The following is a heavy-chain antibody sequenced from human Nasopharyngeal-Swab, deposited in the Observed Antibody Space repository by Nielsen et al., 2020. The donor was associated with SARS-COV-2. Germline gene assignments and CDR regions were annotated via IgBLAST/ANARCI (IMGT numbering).Heavy chain of an antibody. CDR1: GFTFSSYS. V-gene: IGHV3-21*06. CDR3: ARGSYDFWSGYYMDYYYYMDV. CDR2: VSSTSTYI. Sequence: GGSLRLSCAASGFTFSSYSMNWVRQAPGKGLEWVSSVSSTSTYIYYADSVKGRFTISRDNAKNSLYLLLNSLRAEDSAVYYCARGSYDFWSGYYMDYYYYMDVWGKGTTVTVSS. D-gene: IGHD3-3*01. J-gene: IGHJ6*03.